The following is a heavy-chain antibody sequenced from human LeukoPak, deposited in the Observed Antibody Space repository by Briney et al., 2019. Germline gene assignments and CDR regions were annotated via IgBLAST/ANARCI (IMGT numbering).Heavy chain of an antibody. CDR1: GGSISSYY. Sequence: SETLSLTCTVSGGSISSYYWGWIRQPPGKGLEWIGSIHHSGSTNYNPSLKSRVTISLDTSKNQFSLKLSSVTAADTAVYYCARAYGGNSQYFQHWGQGTLVTVSS. V-gene: IGHV4-38-2*02. D-gene: IGHD4-23*01. CDR3: ARAYGGNSQYFQH. CDR2: IHHSGST. J-gene: IGHJ1*01.